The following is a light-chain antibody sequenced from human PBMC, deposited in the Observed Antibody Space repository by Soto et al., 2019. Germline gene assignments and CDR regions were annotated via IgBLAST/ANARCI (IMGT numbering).Light chain of an antibody. V-gene: IGLV2-23*02. Sequence: QSAMTQPASVSGSPGQSITISCTGTSSNVGSYNFVSWYRQYAGKDPELIIYEVSQRPSTFFNRFSGSKSGNTASLTVSGLQSDDEADYYCCSYAGNNTVLFGGANKRTVL. CDR2: EVS. CDR3: CSYAGNNTVL. J-gene: IGLJ3*02. CDR1: SSNVGSYNF.